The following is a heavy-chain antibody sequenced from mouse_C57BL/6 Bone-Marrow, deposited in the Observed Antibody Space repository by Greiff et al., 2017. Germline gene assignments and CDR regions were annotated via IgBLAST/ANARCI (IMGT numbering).Heavy chain of an antibody. V-gene: IGHV5-6*01. Sequence: DVQLQESGGDLVKPGGSLKLSCAASVFTFSSYGMSWVRQTPKKRLEWVATISSGGSSTYYTDSVKGRFTLSRDNAKKTLYLQMSSLKTEDTAMYYCARHPYRGYFDYWGQGTTLTVSS. CDR1: VFTFSSYG. J-gene: IGHJ2*01. CDR3: ARHPYRGYFDY. CDR2: ISSGGSST. D-gene: IGHD2-10*01.